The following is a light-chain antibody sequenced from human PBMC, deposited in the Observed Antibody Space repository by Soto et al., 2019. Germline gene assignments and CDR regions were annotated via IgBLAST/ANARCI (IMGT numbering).Light chain of an antibody. CDR2: DTS. CDR3: QQRSSWPPWT. V-gene: IGKV3-11*01. CDR1: QSVSNY. J-gene: IGKJ1*01. Sequence: EIVLTQSPATLSLSPGERATLSCRASQSVSNYLAWYQQKPGQAPRLLIYDTSTRATGIPARFSGSGSGTDFTLTVSSLEPDDFAVYYCQQRSSWPPWTFGQGTKVEIK.